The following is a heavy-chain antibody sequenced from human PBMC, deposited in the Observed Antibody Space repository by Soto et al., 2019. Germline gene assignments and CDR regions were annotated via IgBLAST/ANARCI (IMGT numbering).Heavy chain of an antibody. Sequence: SETLSLTCTVSGGSISGYYWSWIRQPPGKRLEWIGYIYYTGSTNYNPSLRSRVTISIDTSKNQISLKLSSVTAADTAVYYCARYPRLDYWGQGTLVTVSS. V-gene: IGHV4-59*08. CDR2: IYYTGST. CDR3: ARYPRLDY. J-gene: IGHJ4*02. CDR1: GGSISGYY.